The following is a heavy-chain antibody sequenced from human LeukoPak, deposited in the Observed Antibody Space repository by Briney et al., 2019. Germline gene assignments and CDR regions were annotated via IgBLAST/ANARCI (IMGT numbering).Heavy chain of an antibody. CDR1: GYPFGSYG. D-gene: IGHD4-23*01. CDR2: NSGYKGNT. CDR3: ARDHGGKVDRYFDL. J-gene: IGHJ2*01. Sequence: PSVKVSCKASGYPFGSYGISWVRQAPGQGLEWMGWNSGYKGNTKYAQKFQGRVTMTTDTSTSTAYMELRSLRSDDTAVYYCARDHGGKVDRYFDLWGRGTLVTVSS. V-gene: IGHV1-18*01.